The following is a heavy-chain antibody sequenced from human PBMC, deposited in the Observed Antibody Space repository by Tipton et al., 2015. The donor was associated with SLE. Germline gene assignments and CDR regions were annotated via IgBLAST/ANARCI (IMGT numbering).Heavy chain of an antibody. V-gene: IGHV4-39*05. CDR3: AGGYGMDV. Sequence: PSLTCTVSGGSISSSSYYWGWIRQPPGKGLEWIGSIYYSGSTYYNPSLKSRVTISVDTSKNQFSLKLSSVTAADTAVYYCAGGYGMDVWGQGTTVTVSS. CDR1: GGSISSSSYY. CDR2: IYYSGST. J-gene: IGHJ6*02.